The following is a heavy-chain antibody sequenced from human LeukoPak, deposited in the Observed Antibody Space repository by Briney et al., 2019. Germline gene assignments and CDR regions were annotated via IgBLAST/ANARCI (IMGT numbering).Heavy chain of an antibody. Sequence: GGSLRLSCAASGFTFSSYGMHWVRQAPGKGLEWVAFIRYHGSDKYYADSVKGRFTISRDNSKNTLYLQMDSLRAEDTAVYYCTNAPYGDWSFDFWGQGPLVTVSS. D-gene: IGHD4-17*01. V-gene: IGHV3-30*02. CDR2: IRYHGSDK. CDR3: TNAPYGDWSFDF. CDR1: GFTFSSYG. J-gene: IGHJ4*02.